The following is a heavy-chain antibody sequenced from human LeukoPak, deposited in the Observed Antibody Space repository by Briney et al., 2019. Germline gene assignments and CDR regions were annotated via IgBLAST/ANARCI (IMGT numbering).Heavy chain of an antibody. Sequence: ASVKVSCKASGYTFTAYYIHWMRQAPGQGLEWMGWINPNSGGTEYTQKFQGRVTMTRDTSIRTAYMELNNLKSADTAVYYCVRDRAGERSVYWGQGNLVTVSS. CDR3: VRDRAGERSVY. V-gene: IGHV1-2*02. CDR2: INPNSGGT. D-gene: IGHD1-1*01. J-gene: IGHJ4*02. CDR1: GYTFTAYY.